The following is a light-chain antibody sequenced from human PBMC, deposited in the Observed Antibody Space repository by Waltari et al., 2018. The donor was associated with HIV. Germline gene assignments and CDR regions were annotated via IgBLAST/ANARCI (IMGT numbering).Light chain of an antibody. V-gene: IGLV1-44*01. J-gene: IGLJ1*01. CDR3: AAWDDSLNGYV. CDR2: GNN. Sequence: QSVLTQPPSASGTPGQRVTISCSGSTSNIGGNTVNWFQQLPGTAPKLLICGNNQQPSGVPDRFSGSKSGTSASLAISGLQSEDEADYYCAAWDDSLNGYVFGTGTKVTVL. CDR1: TSNIGGNT.